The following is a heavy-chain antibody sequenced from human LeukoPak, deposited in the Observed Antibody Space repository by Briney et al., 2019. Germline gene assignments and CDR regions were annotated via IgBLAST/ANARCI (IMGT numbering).Heavy chain of an antibody. D-gene: IGHD3-10*01. Sequence: ASVKVSCKASGYSFTSYYINWVRQATGQGPEGIGWMKPSSGTTGYAQRFQGTVTMTTDTSTSTAYLELSSLTSGAPAAYYCAAHPDYYSSGSFGHWGQGTLVTVSS. CDR2: MKPSSGTT. CDR1: GYSFTSYY. V-gene: IGHV1-8*01. J-gene: IGHJ4*02. CDR3: AAHPDYYSSGSFGH.